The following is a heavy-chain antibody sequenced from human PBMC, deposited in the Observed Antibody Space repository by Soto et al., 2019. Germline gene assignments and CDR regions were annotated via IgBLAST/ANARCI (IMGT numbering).Heavy chain of an antibody. CDR2: IYYSGST. V-gene: IGHV4-39*01. CDR3: ARHPKITIFGVVMDYGMDV. D-gene: IGHD3-3*01. CDR1: GGSISSSSYY. Sequence: SETLSLTCTVSGGSISSSSYYWGWIRQPPGKGLEWIGSIYYSGSTYYNPSLKSRVTLSVDTSKSQFSLKLSSVTAADTAVYYCARHPKITIFGVVMDYGMDVWGQGTTVTVSS. J-gene: IGHJ6*02.